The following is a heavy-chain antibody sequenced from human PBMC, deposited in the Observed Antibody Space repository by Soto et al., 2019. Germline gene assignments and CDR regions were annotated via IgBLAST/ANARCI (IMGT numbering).Heavy chain of an antibody. CDR3: ARRKNSVGAQFDL. D-gene: IGHD1-26*01. V-gene: IGHV5-51*01. CDR1: GDNFSTYC. J-gene: IGHJ5*02. CDR2: IYFCDPNI. Sequence: PGESLKISCQGSGDNFSTYCIGWVRKMPEKGLEWMGMIYFCDPNIKYSPSLQGQITISADKSITTAYLQWSSLKASDAAIYYCARRKNSVGAQFDLWGQGTLVTVSS.